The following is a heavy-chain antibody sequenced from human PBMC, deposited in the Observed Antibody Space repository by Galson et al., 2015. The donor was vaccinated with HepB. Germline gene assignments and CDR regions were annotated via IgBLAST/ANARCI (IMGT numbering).Heavy chain of an antibody. CDR1: GFTFSSYA. CDR2: ISSNGGST. CDR3: VKVSYDFWSGYPGRFDP. D-gene: IGHD3-3*01. V-gene: IGHV3-64D*06. J-gene: IGHJ5*02. Sequence: SLRLSCAASGFTFSSYAMHWVRQAPGKGLEYVSAISSNGGSTYYADSVKGRFTISRDNSKNTLYLQMSSLRAEDTAVYYCVKVSYDFWSGYPGRFDPWGQRTLVTVSS.